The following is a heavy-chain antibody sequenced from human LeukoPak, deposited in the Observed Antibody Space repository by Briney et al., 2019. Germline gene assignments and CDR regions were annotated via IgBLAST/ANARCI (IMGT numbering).Heavy chain of an antibody. CDR3: ATRYSGSWVVAPKWFDP. Sequence: SETLSLTCDVSGGSMISSNWWSWVRQSPGKGLEWIGEISHSGNTNYNPSLKSRVTISEDKSKNQFYLRLTSVTAADSAVYYCATRYSGSWVVAPKWFDPWGQGTLVIVSS. J-gene: IGHJ5*02. CDR2: ISHSGNT. D-gene: IGHD5-12*01. V-gene: IGHV4-4*02. CDR1: GGSMISSNW.